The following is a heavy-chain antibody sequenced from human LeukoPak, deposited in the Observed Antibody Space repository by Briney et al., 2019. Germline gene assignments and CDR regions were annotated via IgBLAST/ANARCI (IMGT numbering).Heavy chain of an antibody. CDR2: FYYSGST. CDR1: GASISSYY. V-gene: IGHV4-59*01. D-gene: IGHD5-18*01. Sequence: SETLSLTCSVSGASISSYYWSWIRQPPGKGLEWIGFFYYSGSTNYNPSLKSRVTISVDTSKNHFSLKLSSVTAADTAVYYCARGPGGYSYGYYFDYWGQGTLVTVSS. J-gene: IGHJ4*02. CDR3: ARGPGGYSYGYYFDY.